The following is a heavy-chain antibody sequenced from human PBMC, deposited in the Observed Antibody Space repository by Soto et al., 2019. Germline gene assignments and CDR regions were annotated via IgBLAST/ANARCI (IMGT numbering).Heavy chain of an antibody. J-gene: IGHJ3*02. Sequence: ASVKVSCKASGYTFTSYAMHWVRQALGQRLEWMGWINAGNGNTKYSQKFQGRVTITRDTSASTAYMELSSLRSEDTAVYYCASTKDSSGYYRARPQHDAFDIWGQGTMVTVSS. D-gene: IGHD3-22*01. CDR2: INAGNGNT. V-gene: IGHV1-3*01. CDR3: ASTKDSSGYYRARPQHDAFDI. CDR1: GYTFTSYA.